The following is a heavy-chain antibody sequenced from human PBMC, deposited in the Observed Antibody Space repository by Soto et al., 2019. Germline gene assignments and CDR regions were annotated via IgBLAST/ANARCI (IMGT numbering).Heavy chain of an antibody. J-gene: IGHJ4*02. CDR3: ARAAAEIFGVVIIRHFDY. CDR1: GFTFSSYA. D-gene: IGHD3-3*01. Sequence: PGGSLRLSCAASGFTFSSYAMGWVRQAPGTGLEWVSYISSSGGARSFADSVKGRSTISRDNAKNSLYLQMNSLRAEDTAVYYCARAAAEIFGVVIIRHFDYWGQGTLVTVSS. CDR2: ISSSGGAR. V-gene: IGHV3-11*01.